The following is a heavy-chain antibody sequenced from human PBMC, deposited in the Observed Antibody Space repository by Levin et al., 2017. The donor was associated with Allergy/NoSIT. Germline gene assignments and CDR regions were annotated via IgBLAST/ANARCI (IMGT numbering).Heavy chain of an antibody. CDR1: GGTFSSYP. Sequence: VASVKVSCKASGGTFSSYPISWVRQAPGQGLEWMGRIIPILGIANYAQKFQGRVTITADKSTSTAYMELSSLRSEDTAVYYCARDEITMVRGVIKGTCWFDPWGQGTLVTVSS. D-gene: IGHD3-10*01. CDR3: ARDEITMVRGVIKGTCWFDP. CDR2: IIPILGIA. V-gene: IGHV1-69*04. J-gene: IGHJ5*02.